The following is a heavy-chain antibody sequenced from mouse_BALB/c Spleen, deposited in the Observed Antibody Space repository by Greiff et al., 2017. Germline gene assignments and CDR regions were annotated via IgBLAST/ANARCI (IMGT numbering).Heavy chain of an antibody. V-gene: IGHV2-9*02. J-gene: IGHJ4*01. D-gene: IGHD4-1*01. Sequence: VKLVESGPGLVAPSQSLSITCTVSGFSLTSYGVHWVRQPPGKGLEWLGVIWAGGSTNYNSALMSRLSISKDNSKSQVFLKMNSLQTDDTAMYYCARGPSGTPGAMDYWGQGTSVTVSS. CDR2: IWAGGST. CDR3: ARGPSGTPGAMDY. CDR1: GFSLTSYG.